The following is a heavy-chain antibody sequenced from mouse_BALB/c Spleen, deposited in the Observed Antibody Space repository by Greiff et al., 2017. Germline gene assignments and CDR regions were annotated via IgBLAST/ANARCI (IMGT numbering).Heavy chain of an antibody. CDR2: IWSGGST. J-gene: IGHJ4*01. Sequence: QVQLKQSGPGLVQPSQTLSITCTVSGFTLTSYGVHWVRQSPGKGLEWLGVIWSGGSTDYNAAFISRLSISKDNSKSQVFFKMNSMQADDTAIYSSTRNYVSCMGYWGQGTSVTVSA. CDR1: GFTLTSYG. V-gene: IGHV2-4-1*01. D-gene: IGHD2-12*01. CDR3: TRNYVSCMGY.